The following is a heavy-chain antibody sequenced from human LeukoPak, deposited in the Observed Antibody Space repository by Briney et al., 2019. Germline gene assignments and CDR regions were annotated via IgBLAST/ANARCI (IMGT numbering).Heavy chain of an antibody. CDR2: INPNSGGT. D-gene: IGHD5-24*01. CDR1: GYTFTGYY. CDR3: ARVHRDGYNYSGVGY. J-gene: IGHJ4*02. V-gene: IGHV1-2*02. Sequence: ASVKVSCKASGYTFTGYYMHWVRQAPGQGLEWMGWINPNSGGTNYAQKFQGRVTMTRDTSISTVYMELSSLRSEDTAVYYCARVHRDGYNYSGVGYWGQGTLVTVSS.